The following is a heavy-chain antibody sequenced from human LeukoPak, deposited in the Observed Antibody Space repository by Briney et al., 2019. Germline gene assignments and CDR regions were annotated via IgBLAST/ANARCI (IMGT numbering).Heavy chain of an antibody. Sequence: SETLSHTCTVSGGSISSYSWSWIRLPAGKGLEWIGRLYTSGDTNYNPSLKSRLTMSLDTSKNQFSLKLSSVTAADTAVYYCARDEHDYGDYGTFDYWGQGTLVTVSS. CDR3: ARDEHDYGDYGTFDY. J-gene: IGHJ4*02. V-gene: IGHV4-4*07. CDR2: LYTSGDT. D-gene: IGHD4-17*01. CDR1: GGSISSYS.